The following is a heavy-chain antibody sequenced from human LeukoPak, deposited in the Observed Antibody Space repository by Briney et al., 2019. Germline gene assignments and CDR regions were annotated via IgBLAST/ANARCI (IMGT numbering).Heavy chain of an antibody. V-gene: IGHV4-38-2*01. Sequence: PGTLSLTCAVSGYSISSGYYWGWIRQPPGKGLEWIGSIYYSGSTYYNPSLKSRVTISVDTSKNQFSLKLSSVTAADTAVYYCARLFPAAAAAGTSDYWGQGTLVTVSS. CDR3: ARLFPAAAAAGTSDY. CDR2: IYYSGST. J-gene: IGHJ4*02. D-gene: IGHD6-13*01. CDR1: GYSISSGYY.